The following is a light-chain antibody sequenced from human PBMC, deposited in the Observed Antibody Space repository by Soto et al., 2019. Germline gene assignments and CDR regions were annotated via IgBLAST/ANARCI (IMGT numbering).Light chain of an antibody. V-gene: IGKV1-5*01. CDR3: QQLNSYPRT. CDR1: QTISSW. Sequence: DIQMTQSPSTLSGSVGDRVTITCRASQTISSWLAWYQQKPGKAPNLLIYVASTLQSGVPSRFSGSGSGTEFTLTISSLQPEDFATYYCQQLNSYPRTFGQGTKLEIK. J-gene: IGKJ2*01. CDR2: VAS.